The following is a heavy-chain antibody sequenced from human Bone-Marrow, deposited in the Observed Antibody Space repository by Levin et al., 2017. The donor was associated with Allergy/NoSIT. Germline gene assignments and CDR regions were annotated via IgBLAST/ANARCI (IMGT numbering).Heavy chain of an antibody. D-gene: IGHD2-2*01. Sequence: GGSLRLSCAASGFPFTSYAISWVRQAPGKGLEWVSGMSHTGITYYADSVKGRFTISRDTSKNTLFLQMNNVRVEDTAVYYWAHLQLTTIVDGENYWGQGTLVTVSA. CDR1: GFPFTSYA. CDR2: MSHTGIT. V-gene: IGHV3-23*01. J-gene: IGHJ4*02. CDR3: AHLQLTTIVDGENY.